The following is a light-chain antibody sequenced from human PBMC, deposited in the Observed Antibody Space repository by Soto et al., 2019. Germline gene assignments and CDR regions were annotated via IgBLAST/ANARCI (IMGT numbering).Light chain of an antibody. J-gene: IGKJ1*01. CDR3: QQYRTSPPTWT. CDR2: SSS. V-gene: IGKV3-20*01. Sequence: ELVLTQSPGTLSLSPGDRATLSCRASQSVSSTYLAWYQQRPGQAPRLLIYSSSSRASSIPDRFSGSGSGTDFTLTISRLEPEDFAVYYCQQYRTSPPTWTFGQGTKVDIK. CDR1: QSVSSTY.